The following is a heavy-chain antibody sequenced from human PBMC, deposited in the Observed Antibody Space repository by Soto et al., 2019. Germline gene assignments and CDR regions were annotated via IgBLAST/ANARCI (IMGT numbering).Heavy chain of an antibody. V-gene: IGHV3-23*01. CDR2: ISGSGGST. CDR3: ATRSLLRNTYYYGMDV. D-gene: IGHD3-22*01. Sequence: GGSLRLSCAASGFTFSSYAMSWVRQAPGKGLEWVSAISGSGGSTYYADSVKGRFTISRDNSKNTLYLQMNSLRAEDTAVYYCATRSLLRNTYYYGMDVWAQGNTVPVSS. CDR1: GFTFSSYA. J-gene: IGHJ6*02.